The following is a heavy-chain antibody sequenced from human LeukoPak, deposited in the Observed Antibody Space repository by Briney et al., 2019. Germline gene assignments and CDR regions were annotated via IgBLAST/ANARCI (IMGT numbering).Heavy chain of an antibody. J-gene: IGHJ4*02. CDR3: AREYYGDYDY. Sequence: PSETLSLTCTVSGGSISSSSYYWSWIRQPAGKGLEWIGRIYTSGSTNYNPSLKSRVTISVDTSKNQFSLKLSSVTAADTAVYYCAREYYGDYDYWGQGTLVTVSS. V-gene: IGHV4-61*02. D-gene: IGHD4-17*01. CDR2: IYTSGST. CDR1: GGSISSSSYY.